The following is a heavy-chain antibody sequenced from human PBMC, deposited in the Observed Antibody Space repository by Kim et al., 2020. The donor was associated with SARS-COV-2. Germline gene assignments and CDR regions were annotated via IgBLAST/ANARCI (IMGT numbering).Heavy chain of an antibody. CDR2: IYYSGST. V-gene: IGHV4-61*01. Sequence: SETLSLTCTVSGGSVSSGSYYWSWIRQPPGKGLEWIGYIYYSGSTNYNPSLKSRVTISVDTSKNQFSLKLSSVTAADTAVYYCARGDYCSSTSCYGHGWFDPWGQGTLVTVSS. CDR1: GGSVSSGSYY. J-gene: IGHJ5*02. D-gene: IGHD2-2*01. CDR3: ARGDYCSSTSCYGHGWFDP.